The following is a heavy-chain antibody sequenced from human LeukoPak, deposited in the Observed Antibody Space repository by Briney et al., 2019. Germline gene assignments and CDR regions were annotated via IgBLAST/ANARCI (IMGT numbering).Heavy chain of an antibody. Sequence: PSETLSLTCTVSGGSISSSSYYWRWLRQPPGTGLEWSGSIYYSGSTYYKPSLKSRVTISVDTSKYQFSRKLRSVTAADTAVYYCASPGPYYDFWSGYQYYFDYWGQGTLVTVSS. CDR3: ASPGPYYDFWSGYQYYFDY. V-gene: IGHV4-39*01. D-gene: IGHD3-3*01. CDR1: GGSISSSSYY. J-gene: IGHJ4*02. CDR2: IYYSGST.